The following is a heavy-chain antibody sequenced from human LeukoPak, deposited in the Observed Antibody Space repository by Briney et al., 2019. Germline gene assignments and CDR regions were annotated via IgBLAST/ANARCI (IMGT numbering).Heavy chain of an antibody. CDR3: AKDGRGSLAW. CDR1: GFTFSTSN. CDR2: ITPGGSNM. Sequence: AGGSLRLSCAASGFTFSTSNMNWVRQTPEKGLEWVSTITPGGSNMYYHDSVKGRFTISRDNAKNLLFLQMNSLRAEDTAVYYCAKDGRGSLAWWGQGTLVTVSS. V-gene: IGHV3-21*01. D-gene: IGHD3-16*01. J-gene: IGHJ4*02.